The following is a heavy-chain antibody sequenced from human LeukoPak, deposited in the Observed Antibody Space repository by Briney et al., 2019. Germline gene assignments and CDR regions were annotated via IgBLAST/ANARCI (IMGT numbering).Heavy chain of an antibody. V-gene: IGHV3-33*06. D-gene: IGHD5-18*01. CDR2: IWYDGSNK. J-gene: IGHJ5*02. CDR1: GFTFSSYG. CDR3: AKAPSRGGYSPPES. Sequence: GRSLRLSCAASGFTFSSYGMHWVRQAPGKGLEWVAVIWYDGSNKYYADSVKGRFTISRDNSKNTLYLQMNSLRAEDTALYYCAKAPSRGGYSPPESWGQGTLVTVSS.